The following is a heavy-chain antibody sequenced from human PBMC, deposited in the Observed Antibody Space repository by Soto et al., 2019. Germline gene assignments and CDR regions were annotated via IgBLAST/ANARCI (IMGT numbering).Heavy chain of an antibody. Sequence: LSLTCTVSGGFISTYYWSRIRQPPGKGLEWIGYLYYSGSTNYNPSLKSRVTISADMSKNQFSLKLSSVTAADTAIYHCARAGSGYSFDYWGQGTLVTVSS. CDR1: GGFISTYY. D-gene: IGHD3-9*01. J-gene: IGHJ4*02. CDR2: LYYSGST. CDR3: ARAGSGYSFDY. V-gene: IGHV4-59*01.